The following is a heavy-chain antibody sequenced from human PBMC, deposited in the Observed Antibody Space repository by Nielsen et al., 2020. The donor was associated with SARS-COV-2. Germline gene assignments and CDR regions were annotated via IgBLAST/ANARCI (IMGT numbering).Heavy chain of an antibody. CDR1: GFTFDDYA. CDR3: AKDIQPIAVAVDY. D-gene: IGHD6-19*01. J-gene: IGHJ4*02. V-gene: IGHV3-9*01. CDR2: ISWNSGSI. Sequence: SLKISCAASGFTFDDYAMHWVRQAPGKGLEWVSGISWNSGSIGYADSEKGRFTISRDNAKNSLYLQMNSLRAEDTALYYCAKDIQPIAVAVDYWGQGTLVTVSS.